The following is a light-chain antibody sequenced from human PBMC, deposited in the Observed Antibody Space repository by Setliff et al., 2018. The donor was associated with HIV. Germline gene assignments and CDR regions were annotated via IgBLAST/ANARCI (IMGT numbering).Light chain of an antibody. Sequence: QSVLTQPRSVSGSPGHSVTISCTGTSSDVGGHDSVSWYQQHAGEDPKVLIFDVTQRPSGVPHRFSGSKSGNTASLTISGLQADDEAEYYCCSYAGTYTSLFVFGTGTKVTVL. V-gene: IGLV2-11*01. CDR2: DVT. J-gene: IGLJ1*01. CDR1: SSDVGGHDS. CDR3: CSYAGTYTSLFV.